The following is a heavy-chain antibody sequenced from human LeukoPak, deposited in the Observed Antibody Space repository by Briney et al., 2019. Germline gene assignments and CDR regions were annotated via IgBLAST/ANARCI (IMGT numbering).Heavy chain of an antibody. CDR2: ISRTGFST. V-gene: IGHV3-23*01. Sequence: GGSLRLSCAASGFNYSNYAMNWVRQAPGKGLEWVSAISRTGFSTYYADSVKGRFAIFRDNSKNTMYLQMNSLRAEDTAIYYCARDAGITIFGVVTQRGYFDYWGQGTLVTVSS. CDR3: ARDAGITIFGVVTQRGYFDY. CDR1: GFNYSNYA. D-gene: IGHD3-3*01. J-gene: IGHJ4*02.